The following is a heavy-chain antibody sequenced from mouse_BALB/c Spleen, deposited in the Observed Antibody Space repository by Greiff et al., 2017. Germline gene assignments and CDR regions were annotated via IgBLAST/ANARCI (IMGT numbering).Heavy chain of an antibody. J-gene: IGHJ4*01. D-gene: IGHD2-4*01. CDR2: IDPANGNT. CDR3: AREWDYDYAMDY. Sequence: EVQLQESGAELVKPGASVKLSCTASGFNIKDTYMHWVKQRPEQGLEWIGRIDPANGNTKYDPKFQGKATITADTSSNTAYLQLSSLTSEDTAVYYCAREWDYDYAMDYWGQGTSVTVSS. V-gene: IGHV14-3*02. CDR1: GFNIKDTY.